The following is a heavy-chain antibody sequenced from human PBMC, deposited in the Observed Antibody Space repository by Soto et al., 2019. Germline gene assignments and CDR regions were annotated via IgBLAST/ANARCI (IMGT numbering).Heavy chain of an antibody. CDR1: GFTFSSYA. J-gene: IGHJ5*02. Sequence: GSLRLSCAASGFTFSSYAMSWVRQAPGKGLEWVSAISGSGGSTYYADSVKGRFTISRDNSKNTLYLQMNSLRAEDTAVYYCAKSTIFGVVIIRRTNWFDPWGQGTLVTVSS. V-gene: IGHV3-23*01. CDR3: AKSTIFGVVIIRRTNWFDP. CDR2: ISGSGGST. D-gene: IGHD3-3*01.